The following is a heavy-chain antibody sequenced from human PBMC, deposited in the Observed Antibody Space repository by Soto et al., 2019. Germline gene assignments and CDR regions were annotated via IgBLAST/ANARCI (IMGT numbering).Heavy chain of an antibody. J-gene: IGHJ4*02. V-gene: IGHV4-34*01. CDR3: ARLGILTGYYNRPFDY. CDR2: INHSAST. Sequence: SETLSLTCAVYGGSFSGYYWSWIRQPPGKGLEWIGEINHSASTNYNPSLKSRVTISVVTSKNQFSMKLSSVTAAATDVYYCARLGILTGYYNRPFDYWGQGTLVTVSS. D-gene: IGHD3-9*01. CDR1: GGSFSGYY.